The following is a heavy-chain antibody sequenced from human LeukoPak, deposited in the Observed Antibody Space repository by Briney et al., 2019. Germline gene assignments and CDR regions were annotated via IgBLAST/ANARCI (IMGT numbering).Heavy chain of an antibody. J-gene: IGHJ4*02. Sequence: TGGSLRLSCAASGFTFSSYAMSWVRQAPGKGLEWVSSISSSSSYIYYADSVKGRFTISRDNAKNSLYLQMNSLRAEDTAVYYCARIPEGDSTLPPRDTYYYSSGSYYTQYYFDYWGQETLVTVSS. V-gene: IGHV3-21*01. CDR2: ISSSSSYI. CDR3: ARIPEGDSTLPPRDTYYYSSGSYYTQYYFDY. CDR1: GFTFSSYA. D-gene: IGHD3-10*01.